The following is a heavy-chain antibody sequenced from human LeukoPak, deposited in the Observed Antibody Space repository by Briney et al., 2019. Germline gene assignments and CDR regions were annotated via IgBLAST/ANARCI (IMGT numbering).Heavy chain of an antibody. CDR3: ARLLAGCPGGRCRAHFHY. J-gene: IGHJ4*02. CDR2: IYYGGST. D-gene: IGHD2-15*01. Sequence: SETLSLTCSVSGDSISSNYWSWMRQPPGKGLEWIGYIYYGGSTNYNPSLKSRVTMSVDTSKNQFSLNLSSVTAADTAVYYCARLLAGCPGGRCRAHFHYWGQGTLVTVSS. CDR1: GDSISSNY. V-gene: IGHV4-59*01.